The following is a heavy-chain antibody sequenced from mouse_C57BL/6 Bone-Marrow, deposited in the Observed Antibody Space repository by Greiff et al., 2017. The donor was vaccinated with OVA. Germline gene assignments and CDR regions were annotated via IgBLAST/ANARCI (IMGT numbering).Heavy chain of an antibody. D-gene: IGHD4-1*01. J-gene: IGHJ1*03. CDR1: GYTFTSYW. V-gene: IGHV1-69*01. Sequence: VQLQQPGAELVMPWASVKLSCKASGYTFTSYWMHWVKQRPGQGLEWIGQLDPSDSYTNYNQKFKGKSTLTVDKSSSTAYMQLSSLTSEDSAVYYCARSGTWYFDVWGTGTTVTVSS. CDR3: ARSGTWYFDV. CDR2: LDPSDSYT.